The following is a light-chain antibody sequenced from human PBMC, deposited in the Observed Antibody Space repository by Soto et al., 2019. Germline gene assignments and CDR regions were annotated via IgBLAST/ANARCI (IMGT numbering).Light chain of an antibody. CDR2: GNT. J-gene: IGLJ2*01. CDR3: QTYDSSLSDYVV. Sequence: QSVLTQPPSVSGAPGQRVAMSYTGSSTNIGAGFDVHWYQQFPGTAPKLLIYGNTNRPSGVPDRFSGAKSGSSASLAITGLQAQYEADYYCQTYDSSLSDYVVFGGGTKLTVL. V-gene: IGLV1-40*01. CDR1: STNIGAGFD.